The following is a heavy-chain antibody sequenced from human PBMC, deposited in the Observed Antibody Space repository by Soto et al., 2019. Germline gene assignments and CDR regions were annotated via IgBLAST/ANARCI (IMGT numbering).Heavy chain of an antibody. V-gene: IGHV4-59*08. D-gene: IGHD2-2*01. J-gene: IGHJ4*02. Sequence: SETLSLTCTVSGGSISSYYWSWIRQPPGKGLEWIGYIYYSGSTNYNPSLKSRVTISVGTSKNQFSLKLSSVTAADTAVYYCARHMVVPAAIFDYWGQGTLVTVSS. CDR2: IYYSGST. CDR1: GGSISSYY. CDR3: ARHMVVPAAIFDY.